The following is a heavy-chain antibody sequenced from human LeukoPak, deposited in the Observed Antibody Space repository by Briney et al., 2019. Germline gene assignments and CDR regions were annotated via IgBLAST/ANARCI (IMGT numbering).Heavy chain of an antibody. CDR2: IIPIFGTA. V-gene: IGHV1-69*05. D-gene: IGHD3-10*01. J-gene: IGHJ4*02. CDR3: ARANYGSGSLPSH. Sequence: SVKVSCKASGGTFSSYAISWVRQAPGQGLEWMGRIIPIFGTANYAQKFQGRVTITTDESTSTAYMELSSLRSEDTAVYYCARANYGSGSLPSHWGQGTLVTVSS. CDR1: GGTFSSYA.